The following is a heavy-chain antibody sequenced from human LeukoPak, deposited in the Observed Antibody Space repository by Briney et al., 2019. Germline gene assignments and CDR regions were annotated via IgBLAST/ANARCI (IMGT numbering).Heavy chain of an antibody. CDR3: TKDRYCSSPSCWHFDS. Sequence: GGSLRLSCAASGFTFSDYGMVWVRRAPDKGLEWMAFIRFDGSIKYYADSVKDRFTISRDNPKNTLYLQMNSLRDDDASVYYCTKDRYCSSPSCWHFDSWGQGTLVTVSS. V-gene: IGHV3-30*02. CDR2: IRFDGSIK. J-gene: IGHJ4*02. D-gene: IGHD2-2*01. CDR1: GFTFSDYG.